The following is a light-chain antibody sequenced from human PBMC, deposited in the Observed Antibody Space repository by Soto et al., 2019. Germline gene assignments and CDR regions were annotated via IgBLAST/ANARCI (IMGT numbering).Light chain of an antibody. J-gene: IGKJ4*01. CDR3: HQYYSTLT. CDR2: WAS. Sequence: DIVMTQSPDFLAVSLGERATINCKSSQSVLYSANNKNYLAWYQQKPGQPPKLLIYWASTRESGVPDRFSGSGSGTDFTLTISSLQAEDVAVYYCHQYYSTLTFGGGTRVEIK. CDR1: QSVLYSANNKNY. V-gene: IGKV4-1*01.